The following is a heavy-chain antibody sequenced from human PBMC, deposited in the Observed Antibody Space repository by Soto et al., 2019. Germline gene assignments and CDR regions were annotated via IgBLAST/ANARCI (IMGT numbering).Heavy chain of an antibody. D-gene: IGHD6-6*01. Sequence: QVQLVQSGAEMKKPGSSVKVSCKASGGTFSSYAISWVRQAPGQGLEWMGGIIPIFGTANYAQKFQGRVTITADESTSTAYMELSSLRSEDTAVYYCARVRIAARAYYYYGMDVWGQGTTVTVSS. CDR3: ARVRIAARAYYYYGMDV. V-gene: IGHV1-69*01. CDR1: GGTFSSYA. CDR2: IIPIFGTA. J-gene: IGHJ6*02.